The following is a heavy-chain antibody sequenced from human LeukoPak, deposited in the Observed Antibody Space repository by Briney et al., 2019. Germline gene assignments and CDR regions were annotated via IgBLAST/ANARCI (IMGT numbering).Heavy chain of an antibody. CDR3: AKARDDSSGWYAGFDY. J-gene: IGHJ4*02. D-gene: IGHD6-19*01. CDR2: IGGSGGST. V-gene: IGHV3-23*01. CDR1: RFTFSSYA. Sequence: GGSLRLSCAASRFTFSSYAMSWVRQAPGKGLEWVSTIGGSGGSTYYADSVKGWFTISRDNSKNTLYLQMNSLRAEDTAVCYCAKARDDSSGWYAGFDYWGQGTLVTVSS.